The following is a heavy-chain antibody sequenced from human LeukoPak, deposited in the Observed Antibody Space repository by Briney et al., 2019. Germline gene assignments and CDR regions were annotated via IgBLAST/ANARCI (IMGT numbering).Heavy chain of an antibody. CDR3: ARDHSSSSWMDSFEI. D-gene: IGHD6-6*01. CDR1: GGSIGPYY. CDR2: IYTTGTA. Sequence: SETLSLTCTVSGGSIGPYYWSWIRQAAGKGPEWIGRIYTTGTADYNPSLKGRVFLSVDASKNQFSLKVTSVTAADTAVYYCARDHSSSSWMDSFEIWGPGTKVTVSS. V-gene: IGHV4-4*07. J-gene: IGHJ3*02.